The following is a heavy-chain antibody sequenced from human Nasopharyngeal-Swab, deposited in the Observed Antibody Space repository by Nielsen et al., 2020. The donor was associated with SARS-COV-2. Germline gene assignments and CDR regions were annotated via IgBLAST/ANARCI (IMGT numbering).Heavy chain of an antibody. CDR2: IIPIFGTP. D-gene: IGHD5-18*01. Sequence: SVKVSCKASGGTFRSYAISWVRQAPGQGPDCMGGIIPIFGTPNYAQKFQGRVTITADESTSTAYMELSSLRSEDTAVYYCALGYSYGYRYFDYWGQGTLVTVSS. V-gene: IGHV1-69*13. J-gene: IGHJ4*02. CDR3: ALGYSYGYRYFDY. CDR1: GGTFRSYA.